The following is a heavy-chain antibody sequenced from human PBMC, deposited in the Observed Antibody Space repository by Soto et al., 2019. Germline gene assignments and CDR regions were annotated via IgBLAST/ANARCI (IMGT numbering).Heavy chain of an antibody. Sequence: KTGGSLRLSCAASGFTFSSYTMNWVRQAPGKGLEWVSSISGGSGYMYYADSVKGRFTISRDNARNTLSLQMNSLRADDTAVYYCARLSGDHSAFFSYGMDAWGQGTTVTVSS. V-gene: IGHV3-21*01. CDR1: GFTFSSYT. CDR2: ISGGSGYM. D-gene: IGHD2-21*01. J-gene: IGHJ6*02. CDR3: ARLSGDHSAFFSYGMDA.